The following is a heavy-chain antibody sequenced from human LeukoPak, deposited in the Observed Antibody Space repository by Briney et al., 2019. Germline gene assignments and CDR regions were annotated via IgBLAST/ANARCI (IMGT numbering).Heavy chain of an antibody. CDR1: GFTFSSYT. CDR3: AKGVYSVFPDSRVLDY. D-gene: IGHD5/OR15-5a*01. J-gene: IGHJ4*02. V-gene: IGHV3-30*04. CDR2: ISYDGSDT. Sequence: GGSLRLSCAASGFTFSSYTIHWVRQAPGKGLELVALISYDGSDTYYADSVKGRFTISRDNSKNTLYLQMSSLSAEDTAVYYCAKGVYSVFPDSRVLDYWGQGTLVTVSS.